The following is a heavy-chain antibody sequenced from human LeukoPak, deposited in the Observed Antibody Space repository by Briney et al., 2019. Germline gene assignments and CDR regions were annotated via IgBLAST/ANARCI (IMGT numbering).Heavy chain of an antibody. CDR3: AESRGSGSNMARGVNFDY. Sequence: GGSLRLSCAASGFTCSSYAMHWVRQAPGKGLEWVAVISYDGSNKYYADSVKGRFTISRDNSKNTLYLQMNSLRGEDTALYYCAESRGSGSNMARGVNFDYWGQGTPVTVSP. CDR1: GFTCSSYA. J-gene: IGHJ4*02. CDR2: ISYDGSNK. D-gene: IGHD3-10*01. V-gene: IGHV3-30*04.